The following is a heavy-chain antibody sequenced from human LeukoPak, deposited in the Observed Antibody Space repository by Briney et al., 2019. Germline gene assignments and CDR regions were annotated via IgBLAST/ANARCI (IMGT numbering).Heavy chain of an antibody. CDR3: ARDLRQRIFDY. CDR1: GYTFSSYG. V-gene: IGHV1-3*01. D-gene: IGHD1-1*01. J-gene: IGHJ4*02. CDR2: INAGSDNT. Sequence: ASVKVSCKASGYTFSSYGIHWLRQAPGQRLEWMGRINAGSDNTEYSQKFQGRVTITRDTSASTVYMELSSLRSEDTALYYCARDLRQRIFDYWGQGTLVTVSS.